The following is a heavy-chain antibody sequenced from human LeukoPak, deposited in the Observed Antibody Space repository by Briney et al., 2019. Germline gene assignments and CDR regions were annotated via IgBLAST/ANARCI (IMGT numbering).Heavy chain of an antibody. D-gene: IGHD7-27*01. CDR3: ARDLSSTANWEFDY. J-gene: IGHJ4*02. CDR2: LNPNNGYT. Sequence: ASVKVSCKTSGYTFIDYFIHWVRQAPGQGLEWMGRLNPNNGYTFYTEEFQGRVTMTSDTSISTAYMELTSLTSDDTALYYCARDLSSTANWEFDYWAREPWSPSP. CDR1: GYTFIDYF. V-gene: IGHV1-2*06.